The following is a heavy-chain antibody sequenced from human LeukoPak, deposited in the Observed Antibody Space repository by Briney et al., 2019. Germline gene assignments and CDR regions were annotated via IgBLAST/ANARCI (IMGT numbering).Heavy chain of an antibody. V-gene: IGHV4-38-2*01. D-gene: IGHD2-15*01. CDR3: ARVCSSGRCLDY. CDR1: GYSISNGYY. J-gene: IGHJ4*02. Sequence: SETLSLTCAVSGYSISNGYYWAWMRQPPGKGLEWIGSINHSGSTYYNPSLKSRVTVSVDTSKNQVSLRLSSVTAADTAVYYCARVCSSGRCLDYWGQGTLVTVSS. CDR2: INHSGST.